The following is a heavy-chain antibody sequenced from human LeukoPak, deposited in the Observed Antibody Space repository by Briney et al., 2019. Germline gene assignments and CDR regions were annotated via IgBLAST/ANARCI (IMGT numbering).Heavy chain of an antibody. Sequence: ETLSLTCAVYGGSFSGYYWSWIRQPPGKGLEWIGQIKVGGGTKYNPSLNSRVTMSLDTSKNQFSLKLTSVSAADTAVYYCARGAPGYWGQGTLVTVSS. CDR3: ARGAPGY. J-gene: IGHJ4*02. V-gene: IGHV4-34*01. CDR1: GGSFSGYY. CDR2: IKVGGGT.